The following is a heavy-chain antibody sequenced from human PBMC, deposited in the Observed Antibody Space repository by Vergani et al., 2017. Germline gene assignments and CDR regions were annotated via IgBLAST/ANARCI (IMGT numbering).Heavy chain of an antibody. V-gene: IGHV5-51*01. CDR1: EYSFGNYW. Sequence: EAELVQSGPEMRKPGESLKISCKGSEYSFGNYWIGWVSQMPGKGLEWLGRIYPADSDTRYSPSFQGQVTISADKSSSTAFLNWDSLKASDTALSYCARHTTYTDSWGQETLVTVSS. CDR3: ARHTTYTDS. CDR2: IYPADSDT. D-gene: IGHD1-1*01. J-gene: IGHJ4*02.